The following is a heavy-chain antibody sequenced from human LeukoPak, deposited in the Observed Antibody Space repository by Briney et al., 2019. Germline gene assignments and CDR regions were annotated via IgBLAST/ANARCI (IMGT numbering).Heavy chain of an antibody. Sequence: GGSLRLSCAASGFTFSSYWMSWVRQAPGKGLEWVANIKQDGSEKYYVDSVKGRFTISRDNAKNSLYVQMNSLRAEDTAVYYCARENLLWFGEGTDAFDIWGQGTMVTVSS. V-gene: IGHV3-7*01. D-gene: IGHD3-10*01. CDR2: IKQDGSEK. CDR1: GFTFSSYW. CDR3: ARENLLWFGEGTDAFDI. J-gene: IGHJ3*02.